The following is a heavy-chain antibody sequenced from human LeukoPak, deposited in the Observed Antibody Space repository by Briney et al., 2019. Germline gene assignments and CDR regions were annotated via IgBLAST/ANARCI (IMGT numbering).Heavy chain of an antibody. CDR1: GFSFSNYA. CDR3: AKDRDITMVRGVTFD. Sequence: GGSLRLSCAASGFSFSNYAMSWVRQAPGKGLEWVSGISGSGGNTYYADSVKGRFTISRDNSKNTLHLQMSSLRAEDTAVYYCAKDRDITMVRGVTFDWGQGTLVTVSS. CDR2: ISGSGGNT. D-gene: IGHD3-10*01. J-gene: IGHJ4*02. V-gene: IGHV3-23*01.